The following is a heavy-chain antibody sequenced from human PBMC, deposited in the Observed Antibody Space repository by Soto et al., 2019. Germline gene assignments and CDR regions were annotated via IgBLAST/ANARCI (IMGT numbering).Heavy chain of an antibody. D-gene: IGHD3-9*01. Sequence: QITLRESGPALVKPTQTLTLTCTFSGFSLNSRGVGVGWVRQPPGKALEWLAIVYWDDDKRYRPSLRSRLSIRKDTPKNHVVLTLTNTYPVDTATYYCVHRGPVDETGMGFDFWGQGSLVTVSS. CDR3: VHRGPVDETGMGFDF. V-gene: IGHV2-5*02. CDR2: VYWDDDK. CDR1: GFSLNSRGVG. J-gene: IGHJ4*02.